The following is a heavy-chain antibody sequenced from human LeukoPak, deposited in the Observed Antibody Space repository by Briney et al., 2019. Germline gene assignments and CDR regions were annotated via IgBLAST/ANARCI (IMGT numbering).Heavy chain of an antibody. V-gene: IGHV3-23*01. Sequence: GGSLRLSCAASGFTFSSRAMSWVRQAPGKGLEWVSVIRSSGGRTYNADSVKGRFTVSRDNSKNTLYLQMNSLRAEDTAVYYCAKEHSPPRGYRYGYSFDYWGQGTLVTVSS. J-gene: IGHJ4*02. CDR3: AKEHSPPRGYRYGYSFDY. D-gene: IGHD3-16*01. CDR2: IRSSGGRT. CDR1: GFTFSSRA.